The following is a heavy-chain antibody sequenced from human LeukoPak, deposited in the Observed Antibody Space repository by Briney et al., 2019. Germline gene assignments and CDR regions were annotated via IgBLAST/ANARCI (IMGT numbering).Heavy chain of an antibody. CDR1: GYTFTSYY. CDR2: INPSGGST. J-gene: IGHJ4*02. D-gene: IGHD3-10*01. CDR3: ARGPDVLLWFGELFRIETQYYFDY. V-gene: IGHV1-46*01. Sequence: ASVKVSCKASGYTFTSYYMHWVRQAPGQGLEWMGIINPSGGSTSYAQKFQGRVTMIRDTSTSTVYMELSSLRSEDTAVYYCARGPDVLLWFGELFRIETQYYFDYWGQGTLVTVSS.